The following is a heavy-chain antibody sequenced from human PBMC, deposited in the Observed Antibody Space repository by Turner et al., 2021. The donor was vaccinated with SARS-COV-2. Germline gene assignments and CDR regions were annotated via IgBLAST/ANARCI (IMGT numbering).Heavy chain of an antibody. D-gene: IGHD1-26*01. CDR2: ISYAGNIK. Sequence: QVQLVESGGGVVQPGRSLRLYCAASGFTFSSYTMYWVRQAPGKGLEWVALISYAGNIKQYADSVKGRLTISRDNSKNTVYLQMNSLGAEDTAVYYCASATRGGTYYHSAFDIWGQGTMVTVSS. V-gene: IGHV3-30*04. CDR1: GFTFSSYT. CDR3: ASATRGGTYYHSAFDI. J-gene: IGHJ3*02.